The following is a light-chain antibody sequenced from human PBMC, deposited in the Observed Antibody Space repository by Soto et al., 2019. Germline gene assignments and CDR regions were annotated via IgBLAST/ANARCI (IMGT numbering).Light chain of an antibody. CDR1: QSVDND. V-gene: IGKV3D-15*01. CDR3: QHYGNSPLT. J-gene: IGKJ5*01. CDR2: DAS. Sequence: EIVMTQSPATLSVSPGDRATLSCRASQSVDNDLAWYQQKPGQPPRLLIYDASTRATGIPARFSGSQSGTEFTLTISSLLSEDFAVYYCQHYGNSPLTFGQGTRLEIK.